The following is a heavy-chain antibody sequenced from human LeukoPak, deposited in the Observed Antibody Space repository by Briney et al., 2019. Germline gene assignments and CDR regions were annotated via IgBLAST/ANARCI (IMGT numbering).Heavy chain of an antibody. CDR1: GYTFTGYY. D-gene: IGHD3-22*01. V-gene: IGHV1-2*02. Sequence: ASVKVSCKASGYTFTGYYMQWVRQARGQGLEWMGWINPNSGGTNYAQKFQGRVTMTRDTSITPAYMELSRLRSDDTAVYSCPREGSRDSTPNSFDPWGQGTLVPVSS. CDR3: PREGSRDSTPNSFDP. J-gene: IGHJ5*02. CDR2: INPNSGGT.